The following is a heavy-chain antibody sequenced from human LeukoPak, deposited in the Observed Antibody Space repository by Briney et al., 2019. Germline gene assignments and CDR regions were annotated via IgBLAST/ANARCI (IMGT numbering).Heavy chain of an antibody. V-gene: IGHV5-51*01. J-gene: IGHJ4*02. Sequence: RGESLKISCKGSGYSFTSYWIGWVRQMPGKGLEWMGIIYPGDSDTRYSPSFQGQVTISADKSISTAYLQWSSLKASDTAMYYCARQRGIYGDYSDLVYWGQGTLVTVSS. D-gene: IGHD4-17*01. CDR3: ARQRGIYGDYSDLVY. CDR2: IYPGDSDT. CDR1: GYSFTSYW.